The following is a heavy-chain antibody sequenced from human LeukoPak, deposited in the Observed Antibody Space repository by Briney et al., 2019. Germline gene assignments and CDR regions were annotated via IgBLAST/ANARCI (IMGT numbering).Heavy chain of an antibody. CDR2: MYSGGTT. D-gene: IGHD3-16*01. V-gene: IGHV3-53*01. Sequence: GGSLRLSCTVSGFTISNNHMTWVRQAPGKGLEWVSIMYSGGTTYYADSVKGRFTISRDISTNTLHLHMNSLRAEDTAVYYCAGGLRDTRVMLTFGGVPRCYFDYWGQGTLVTVSS. CDR1: GFTISNNH. J-gene: IGHJ4*02. CDR3: AGGLRDTRVMLTFGGVPRCYFDY.